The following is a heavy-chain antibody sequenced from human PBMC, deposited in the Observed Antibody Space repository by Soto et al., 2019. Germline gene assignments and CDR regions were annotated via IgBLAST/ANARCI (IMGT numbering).Heavy chain of an antibody. D-gene: IGHD3-10*01. Sequence: QVQLQESGPGLVKPSGTLPLTCALSGASIITDNWWSWVRQPPGKEMEWIGEIYHSGNTNFNPSGKSRVTISVDTSKNQFSLTVSSVTAADTAIYYCARASASSKLRGVVINWGQGTLVTVSS. CDR2: IYHSGNT. CDR3: ARASASSKLRGVVIN. V-gene: IGHV4-4*02. CDR1: GASIITDNW. J-gene: IGHJ4*02.